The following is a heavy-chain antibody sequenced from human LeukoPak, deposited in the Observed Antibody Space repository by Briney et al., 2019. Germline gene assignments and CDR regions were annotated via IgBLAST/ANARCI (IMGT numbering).Heavy chain of an antibody. D-gene: IGHD6-6*01. V-gene: IGHV3-64*01. Sequence: PGGSLRLSCAASGFTFSSHSMHWVRQAPGKGLEYVSGITSNGGRTYYANSVKGRFTIARDNTKDTVYLQMGSLRGEDMAVYYCARDPSSIAVRPPDSWGQGTLVTVSS. CDR2: ITSNGGRT. CDR1: GFTFSSHS. J-gene: IGHJ4*02. CDR3: ARDPSSIAVRPPDS.